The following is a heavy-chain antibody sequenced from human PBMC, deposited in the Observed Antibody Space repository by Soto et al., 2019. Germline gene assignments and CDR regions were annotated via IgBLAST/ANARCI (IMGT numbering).Heavy chain of an antibody. Sequence: PSETLSLTCTVSGGSISSSSYYWGWIRQPPGKGLEWIGSIYYSGNTYHNPSLKSRVTISADTSKNQFSLKLSSVTAADTAVYYCPSHAYGDYAGYVYWGQGTLVTVS. V-gene: IGHV4-39*01. D-gene: IGHD4-17*01. CDR3: PSHAYGDYAGYVY. CDR2: IYYSGNT. J-gene: IGHJ4*02. CDR1: GGSISSSSYY.